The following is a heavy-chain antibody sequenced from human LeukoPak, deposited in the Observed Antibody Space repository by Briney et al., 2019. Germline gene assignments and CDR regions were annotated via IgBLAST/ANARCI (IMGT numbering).Heavy chain of an antibody. J-gene: IGHJ4*02. Sequence: KPGGSLRLSCAASGFTFSSYSMNWVRQAPGKGLEWVSSISSSSSYIYYADSVKGRFTISRDNAKNSLYLQMNSLRVEDTAVYYCAKGSGYDCTTFDSWGQGTLVTVSS. CDR3: AKGSGYDCTTFDS. CDR1: GFTFSSYS. CDR2: ISSSSSYI. D-gene: IGHD5-12*01. V-gene: IGHV3-21*04.